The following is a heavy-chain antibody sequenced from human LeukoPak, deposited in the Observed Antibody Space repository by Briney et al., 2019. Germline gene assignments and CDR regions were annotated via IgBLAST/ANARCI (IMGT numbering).Heavy chain of an antibody. CDR3: ARHGPGIAVALDY. Sequence: GVPLQISSKASGYGFTSYWISWVRPRPGKGREWMGRIDPSDSYTNYSPSFQGHVTISADKSISTAYLQCSSLKASDTAMYYCARHGPGIAVALDYWGQGTLVTVSS. CDR2: IDPSDSYT. V-gene: IGHV5-10-1*01. J-gene: IGHJ4*02. CDR1: GYGFTSYW. D-gene: IGHD6-19*01.